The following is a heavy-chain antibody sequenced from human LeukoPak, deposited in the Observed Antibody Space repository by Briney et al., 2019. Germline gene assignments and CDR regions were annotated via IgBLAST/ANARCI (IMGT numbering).Heavy chain of an antibody. CDR2: ISSSSSYI. J-gene: IGHJ4*02. D-gene: IGHD3-10*01. CDR1: GFTFSDYY. Sequence: GGSLRLSCAASGFTFSDYYMSWIRQAPGKGLEWVSYISSSSSYIYYADSVKGRFTISRDNAKNSLYLQMNSLRAEDTAVYYCARDLGFGEFPQYYFDYWGQGTLVTVSS. V-gene: IGHV3-11*06. CDR3: ARDLGFGEFPQYYFDY.